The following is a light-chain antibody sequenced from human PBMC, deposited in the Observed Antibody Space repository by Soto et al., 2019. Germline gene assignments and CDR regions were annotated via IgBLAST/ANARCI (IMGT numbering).Light chain of an antibody. CDR1: STDVHNYNY. V-gene: IGLV2-14*01. CDR2: DVS. Sequence: QSALTQPASVSGSPGQSITISCTGTSTDVHNYNYVSWYQQHPGKAPKVLIYDVSNRPSGVSNRFSGSKSGNTASLTISGLQPEDEADYYCRSYTISDTKFGGGTKLTVL. J-gene: IGLJ2*01. CDR3: RSYTISDTK.